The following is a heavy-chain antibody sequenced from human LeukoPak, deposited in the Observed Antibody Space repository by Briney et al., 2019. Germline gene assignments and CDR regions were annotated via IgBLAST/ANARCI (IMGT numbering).Heavy chain of an antibody. Sequence: SETLSLTCTVSGGSISSGDYYWSWIRQPPGKGLEWIGYIYYSGSTYYNPSLKSRVTISVDTSKNQFSLKLSSVTAADTAVYYCARDKGVIQLWLTGPGWFDPWGQGTLVTVPS. CDR2: IYYSGST. D-gene: IGHD5-18*01. CDR1: GGSISSGDYY. V-gene: IGHV4-30-4*08. CDR3: ARDKGVIQLWLTGPGWFDP. J-gene: IGHJ5*02.